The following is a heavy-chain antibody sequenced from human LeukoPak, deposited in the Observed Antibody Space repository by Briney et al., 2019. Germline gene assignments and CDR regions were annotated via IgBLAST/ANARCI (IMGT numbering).Heavy chain of an antibody. CDR2: IYDTGST. V-gene: IGHV4-39*01. J-gene: IGHJ4*02. D-gene: IGHD3-22*01. CDR3: ARQFYHDSTGADY. CDR1: GDSIRTSSYY. Sequence: SENLSLTCIVSGDSIRTSSYYWGWIRQPPGKGLEWIGNIYDTGSTSYNTSLKSRVAISMDTSKNQFSLKLSSVTAADTAMYYCARQFYHDSTGADYWGQGALVTLSS.